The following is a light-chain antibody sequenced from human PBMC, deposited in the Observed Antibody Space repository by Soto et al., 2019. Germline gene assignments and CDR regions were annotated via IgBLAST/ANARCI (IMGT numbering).Light chain of an antibody. CDR1: QFVSSN. Sequence: THSPSSLSASFGDIVAITGRGSQFVSSNLAWYQQKPGQAPRLLIYGASTRATGIPARFSGSGSGTEFTLTIRSLQSEDFAVYYCQKYNNWTTITFGQGTRLEIK. CDR2: GAS. V-gene: IGKV3D-15*01. CDR3: QKYNNWTTIT. J-gene: IGKJ5*01.